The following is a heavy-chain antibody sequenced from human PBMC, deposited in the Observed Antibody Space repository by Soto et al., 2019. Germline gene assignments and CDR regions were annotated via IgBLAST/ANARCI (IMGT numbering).Heavy chain of an antibody. D-gene: IGHD6-13*01. V-gene: IGHV1-46*01. CDR1: GYTFTSYY. CDR2: IDPSAGST. Sequence: GASVKVSCKTSGYTFTSYYMHWVRQAPGQGLECMGIIDPSAGSTTYTQKFQGSVTMTRDTSTSTVYMELSSLRSEDTAVHYCAISSVPAGTTLCYTHYRGQGXLVTV. CDR3: AISSVPAGTTLCYTHY. J-gene: IGHJ4*02.